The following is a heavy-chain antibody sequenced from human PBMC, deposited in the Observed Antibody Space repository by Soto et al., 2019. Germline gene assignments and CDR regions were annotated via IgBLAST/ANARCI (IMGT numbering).Heavy chain of an antibody. J-gene: IGHJ5*02. V-gene: IGHV3-23*01. CDR2: ISGSGGST. CDR1: GFTFSSYA. D-gene: IGHD3-3*01. CDR3: ARRITYYDFWSSENWFDP. Sequence: EVQLLESGGGLVQPGGSLRLSCAASGFTFSSYAMSWVRQAPGKGLEWVSAISGSGGSTYYADYVKSRFTISRDNSKNTLYLQMNSLRAEDTAVYYCARRITYYDFWSSENWFDPWGQGTLVTVSS.